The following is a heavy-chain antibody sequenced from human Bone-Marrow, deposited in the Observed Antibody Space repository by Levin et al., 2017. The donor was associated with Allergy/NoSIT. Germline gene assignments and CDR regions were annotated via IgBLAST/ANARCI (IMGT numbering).Heavy chain of an antibody. CDR1: GFTFSSYG. CDR2: IWYDGSNK. Sequence: PSETLSLTCAASGFTFSSYGMHWVRQAPGKGLEWVAVIWYDGSNKYYADSVKGRFTISRDNSKNTLYLQMNSLRAEDTAVYYCAREGRYSGSYSFDYWGQGTLVTVSS. D-gene: IGHD1-26*01. J-gene: IGHJ4*02. CDR3: AREGRYSGSYSFDY. V-gene: IGHV3-33*01.